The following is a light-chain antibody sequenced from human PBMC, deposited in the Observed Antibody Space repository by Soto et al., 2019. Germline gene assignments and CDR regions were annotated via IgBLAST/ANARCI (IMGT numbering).Light chain of an antibody. V-gene: IGKV4-1*01. Sequence: DIVLTQSPDSLAVSLGERATISCKSSQSVLDRSNNKNYLAWYQQKPGQPPKMLIYWASTRESGVPDRFSGSGSGTDFTLTISSLQPDDFATYYCQQYNSYRTFGQGTKVEIK. CDR2: WAS. CDR3: QQYNSYRT. CDR1: QSVLDRSNNKNY. J-gene: IGKJ1*01.